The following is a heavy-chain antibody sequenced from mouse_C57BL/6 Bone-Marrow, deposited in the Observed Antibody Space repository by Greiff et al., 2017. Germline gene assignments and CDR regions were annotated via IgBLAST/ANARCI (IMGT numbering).Heavy chain of an antibody. Sequence: QVQLQQSGAELAKPGASVKLSCKASGYTFTSYWMHWVKQRPGQGLEWIGYINPCGGYTKYNQKFKDKATLTADKSAITAYMQLSSLTYEDSAVYYCARNYGSRRCAYWGQGTLVTVSA. CDR3: ARNYGSRRCAY. CDR1: GYTFTSYW. J-gene: IGHJ3*01. V-gene: IGHV1-7*01. CDR2: INPCGGYT. D-gene: IGHD1-1*01.